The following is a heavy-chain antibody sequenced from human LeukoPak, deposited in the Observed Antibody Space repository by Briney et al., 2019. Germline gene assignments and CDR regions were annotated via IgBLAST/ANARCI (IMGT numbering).Heavy chain of an antibody. J-gene: IGHJ6*02. CDR3: AREGTRYSGPNYYYYYGMDV. V-gene: IGHV4-61*08. Sequence: PSETLSLTCTVSGGSISSGGYYWSWIRQHPGKGLEWIGYIYYSGSTNYNPSLKSRVTISVDTSKNQFSLKLSSVTAADTAVYYCAREGTRYSGPNYYYYYGMDVWGQGTTVTVSS. CDR1: GGSISSGGYY. D-gene: IGHD5-12*01. CDR2: IYYSGST.